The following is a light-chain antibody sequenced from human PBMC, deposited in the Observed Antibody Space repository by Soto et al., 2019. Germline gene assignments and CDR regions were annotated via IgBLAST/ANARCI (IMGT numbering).Light chain of an antibody. V-gene: IGKV3-15*01. CDR1: QSVSSN. J-gene: IGKJ2*02. CDR3: QQYDKWPPWST. CDR2: CAS. Sequence: EIVMTQSPATLSVSPGEGATVSCRASQSVSSNLAWYQQKPGQAPRLLIYCASTRATGIPARFSGRGSGPEFTVTSSSQQSQDFAVYYCQQYDKWPPWSTFGQGTKLEIK.